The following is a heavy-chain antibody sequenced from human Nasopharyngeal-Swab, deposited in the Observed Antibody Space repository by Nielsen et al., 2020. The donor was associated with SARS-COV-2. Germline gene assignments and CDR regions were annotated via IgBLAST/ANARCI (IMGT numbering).Heavy chain of an antibody. CDR3: ARVSYYGSGSYYLDY. V-gene: IGHV3-72*01. CDR1: GFTFSDHY. D-gene: IGHD3-10*01. CDR2: TRNKANSYTT. J-gene: IGHJ4*02. Sequence: GESLKISCAASGFTFSDHYMEWVRQAPGKGLEWVGRTRNKANSYTTEYAASVKGRFTISRDDSKNSVYLQMNSLKTEDTAVYYCARVSYYGSGSYYLDYWGQGTLVTVSS.